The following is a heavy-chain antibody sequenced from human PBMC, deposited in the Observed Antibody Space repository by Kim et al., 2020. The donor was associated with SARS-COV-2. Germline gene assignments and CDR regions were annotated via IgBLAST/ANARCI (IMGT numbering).Heavy chain of an antibody. J-gene: IGHJ6*03. CDR1: GGSISSYY. CDR3: ARAHRVDASMDV. CDR2: IYYNGNT. V-gene: IGHV4-59*01. Sequence: SETLSLTCTVSGGSISSYYWSWMRQPPGKGLEWIGYIYYNGNTYYNPSPKSRVTMSVDTSKNQFSMKLTSVTTADTAVCYCARAHRVDASMDVWGKGTTVTVSS.